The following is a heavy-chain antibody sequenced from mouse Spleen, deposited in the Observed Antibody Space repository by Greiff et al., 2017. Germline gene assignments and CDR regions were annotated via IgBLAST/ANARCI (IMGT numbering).Heavy chain of an antibody. D-gene: IGHD2-4*01. Sequence: VQLQQSGPVLVKPGASVKMSCKASGYKFTDYYMNWVKQSHGKSLEWIGVINPYNGGTSYNQKFKGKATLTVDKSSSTAYMELNSLTSEDSAVYYCARTHYDYDVGWYFDVWGAGTTVTVSS. CDR1: GYKFTDYY. CDR3: ARTHYDYDVGWYFDV. V-gene: IGHV1-19*01. J-gene: IGHJ1*01. CDR2: INPYNGGT.